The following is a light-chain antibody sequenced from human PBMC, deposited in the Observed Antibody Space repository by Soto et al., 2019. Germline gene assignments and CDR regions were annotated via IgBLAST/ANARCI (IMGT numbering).Light chain of an antibody. CDR2: GAS. Sequence: EIVMTQSPVTLSASPGERVTLSCRASQSVNINLAWYQQRPGQAPGVLIYGASNRASGIPDRFSGSGSGTDFTLTISSLEPDDFALYCSQQYKDWPPLTFGGGNRVEIK. J-gene: IGKJ4*01. CDR3: QQYKDWPPLT. CDR1: QSVNIN. V-gene: IGKV3D-15*01.